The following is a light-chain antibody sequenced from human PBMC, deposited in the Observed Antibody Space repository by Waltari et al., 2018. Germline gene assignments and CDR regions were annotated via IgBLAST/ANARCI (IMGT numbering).Light chain of an antibody. J-gene: IGKJ1*01. V-gene: IGKV1-39*01. CDR1: QTMSSF. CDR3: RHPYITPQT. CDR2: AGS. Sequence: DIQMTQSPSSLSAAVGDRVVITCRASQTMSSFLNWYQHKAVQAPKLLIYAGSRLQSGVPSMCSFRSSGTDFTLTFSRLQPAPFSPYYCRHPYITPQTFGQVTQVVI.